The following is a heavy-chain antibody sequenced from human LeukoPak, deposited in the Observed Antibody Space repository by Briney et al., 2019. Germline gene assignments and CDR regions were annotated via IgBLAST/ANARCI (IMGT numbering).Heavy chain of an antibody. V-gene: IGHV1-69*04. CDR2: IIPILGIA. D-gene: IGHD3-22*01. Sequence: SVKVSCKASGGTFSSYAISWVRQAPGQGLEWMGRIIPILGIANYAQKFQGRVTITAGKSTSTAYMELSSLRSEDTAVYYCARRYYYDSSGYYYDYWGQGTLVTVSS. CDR3: ARRYYYDSSGYYYDY. J-gene: IGHJ4*02. CDR1: GGTFSSYA.